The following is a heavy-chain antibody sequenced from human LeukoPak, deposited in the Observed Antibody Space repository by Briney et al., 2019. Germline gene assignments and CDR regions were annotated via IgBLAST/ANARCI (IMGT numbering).Heavy chain of an antibody. CDR1: GFTFSSYA. D-gene: IGHD6-19*01. Sequence: GGSLRLSCAASGFTFSSYAMSWVRQARGKGLEWVSAISGSGGSTYYADSVKGRFTISRDNTKNTLYLQMNSLRAEDTAVYYCAKVIIAVAGPPNYWGQGTLVTVSS. J-gene: IGHJ4*02. CDR3: AKVIIAVAGPPNY. V-gene: IGHV3-23*01. CDR2: ISGSGGST.